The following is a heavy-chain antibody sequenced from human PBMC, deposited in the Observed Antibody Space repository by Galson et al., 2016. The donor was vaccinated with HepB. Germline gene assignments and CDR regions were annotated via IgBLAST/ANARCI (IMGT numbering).Heavy chain of an antibody. D-gene: IGHD6-19*01. CDR1: GYSFTSYG. J-gene: IGHJ4*02. CDR3: ARDYSSGWYGY. Sequence: SVKVSCKASGYSFTSYGISWVRQAPGQGLEWMGWISAYSANKNYAQKVQGRITMTKDSSTSTAYMELRNLTSDDTAVYFCARDYSSGWYGYWGQGTLVTVSS. CDR2: ISAYSANK. V-gene: IGHV1-18*01.